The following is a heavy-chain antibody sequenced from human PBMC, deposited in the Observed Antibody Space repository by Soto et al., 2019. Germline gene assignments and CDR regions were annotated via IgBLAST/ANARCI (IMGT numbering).Heavy chain of an antibody. Sequence: SGRVSCKASGVTFSSYAISWVLQAPGQGLEWMGGIIPIFATTNYAQDFQGRVTITADDSTRTAYMDLSGLRFEDTAVYYCARALLDTPLLTDYYGLDVWGQGTPVTVSS. J-gene: IGHJ6*02. CDR1: GVTFSSYA. CDR2: IIPIFATT. CDR3: ARALLDTPLLTDYYGLDV. D-gene: IGHD5-18*01. V-gene: IGHV1-69*13.